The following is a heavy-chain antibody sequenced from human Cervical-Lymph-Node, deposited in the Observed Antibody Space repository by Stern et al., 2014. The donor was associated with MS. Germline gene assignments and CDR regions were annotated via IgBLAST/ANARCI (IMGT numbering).Heavy chain of an antibody. D-gene: IGHD3-10*01. CDR1: GFTFSTYT. CDR3: AREAGSGSFYRLGYYGLDV. Sequence: EVQLVESGGGLVQPGGSLRLSCAASGFTFSTYTMHWVRQPPGEGLQYVSAISSNGGSTYYADSVKGRFTISRDNSKNTLYLQMGSLRAEDMALYYCAREAGSGSFYRLGYYGLDVWGQGTTVTVSS. J-gene: IGHJ6*02. V-gene: IGHV3-64*07. CDR2: ISSNGGST.